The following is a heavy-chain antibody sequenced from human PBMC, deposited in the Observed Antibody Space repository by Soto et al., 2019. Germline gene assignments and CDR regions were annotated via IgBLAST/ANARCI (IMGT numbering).Heavy chain of an antibody. V-gene: IGHV1-18*01. J-gene: IGHJ4*02. CDR3: ARDGDRLWFGERGSRQARD. CDR1: GYTFTSYG. Sequence: QVQLVQSGAEVKKPGASVKVSCKASGYTFTSYGISWVRQAPGQGLEWMGWISAYNGNTNYAQKLQGRATKTTDTSTSTPYMELRSLRSDDTAVYYCARDGDRLWFGERGSRQARDWGQGTLVTVSS. CDR2: ISAYNGNT. D-gene: IGHD3-10*01.